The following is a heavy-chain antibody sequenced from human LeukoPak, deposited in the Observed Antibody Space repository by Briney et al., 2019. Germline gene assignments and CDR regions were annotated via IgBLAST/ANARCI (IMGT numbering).Heavy chain of an antibody. CDR1: GYTFTSYG. V-gene: IGHV1-18*01. D-gene: IGHD2-2*03. J-gene: IGHJ6*03. Sequence: GASVKVSCKASGYTFTSYGIRWVRQAPGQGLEWMGWISAYNGNTNYAQKLQGRVTMTTDTSTSTAYMELRSLRSDDTAVYYCARMDIVVVPAAMGYYYYYYMDVWGKGTTVTVSS. CDR2: ISAYNGNT. CDR3: ARMDIVVVPAAMGYYYYYYMDV.